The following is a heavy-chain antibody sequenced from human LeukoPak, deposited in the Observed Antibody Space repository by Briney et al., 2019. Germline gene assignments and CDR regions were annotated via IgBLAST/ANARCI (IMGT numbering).Heavy chain of an antibody. CDR3: ARAAADDAFDI. Sequence: ASVKVSCKASGYTFTSYDINWARQATGQGLEWMGWMNPNSGNTGYAQKFQGRVTITADESTSTAYMELSSLRSEDTAVYYCARAAADDAFDIWGQGTMVTVSS. J-gene: IGHJ3*02. V-gene: IGHV1-8*01. D-gene: IGHD2-15*01. CDR2: MNPNSGNT. CDR1: GYTFTSYD.